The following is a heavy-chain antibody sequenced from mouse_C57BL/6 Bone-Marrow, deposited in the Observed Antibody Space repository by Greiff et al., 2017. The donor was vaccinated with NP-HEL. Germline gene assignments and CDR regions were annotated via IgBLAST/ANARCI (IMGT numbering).Heavy chain of an antibody. CDR2: IYPRSGNT. D-gene: IGHD1-1*01. CDR3: ARSGYGSLSY. V-gene: IGHV1-81*01. Sequence: QVHVKQSGAELARPGASVKLSCKASGYTFTSYGISWVKQRTGQGLEWIGEIYPRSGNTYYNEKFKGKATLTADKSSSTAYMELRSLTSEDSAVYFCARSGYGSLSYWGQGTTLTVSS. J-gene: IGHJ2*01. CDR1: GYTFTSYG.